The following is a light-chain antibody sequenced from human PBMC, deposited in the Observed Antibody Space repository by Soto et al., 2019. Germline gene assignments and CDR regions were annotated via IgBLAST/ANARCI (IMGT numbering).Light chain of an antibody. V-gene: IGKV3-11*01. CDR1: QNAGNA. CDR2: SAS. Sequence: EIGLTQSPATLSLSPGERATLSCRASQNAGNAIDWYHQKRGQAPRLLIYSASNRATGIPARFSGSGSGTDFTLTISSLEPEDFAAYYCQQRSTWPPTFGGGTKVEIK. J-gene: IGKJ4*01. CDR3: QQRSTWPPT.